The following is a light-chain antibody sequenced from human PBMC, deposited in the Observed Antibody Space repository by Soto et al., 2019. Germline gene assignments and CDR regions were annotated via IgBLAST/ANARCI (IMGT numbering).Light chain of an antibody. CDR1: QSVSSN. V-gene: IGKV3-15*01. CDR3: QQYSNWPRT. CDR2: GAS. Sequence: EIVMTQSPATLSVSPGERATLSCRASQSVSSNLAWYQQKPGQPPRLLIYGASTRATGIPARFSGSGSGTEFTLTISSLQSEDFAVYCCQQYSNWPRTFGQGTKVEIK. J-gene: IGKJ1*01.